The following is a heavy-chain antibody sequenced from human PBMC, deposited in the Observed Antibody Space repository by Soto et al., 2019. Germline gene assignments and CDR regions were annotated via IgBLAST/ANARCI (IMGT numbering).Heavy chain of an antibody. CDR2: INSDGSST. CDR3: ARELRGYCSSTSCYDAFGY. D-gene: IGHD2-2*01. V-gene: IGHV3-74*01. Sequence: GGSLRLSCAASGFTFSSYWMHWVRQAPGKGLVWVSRINSDGSSTSYADSVKGRFTISRDNAKNTLYLQMNSLRAEDKAVYYCARELRGYCSSTSCYDAFGYWGQGTLVTVSS. J-gene: IGHJ4*02. CDR1: GFTFSSYW.